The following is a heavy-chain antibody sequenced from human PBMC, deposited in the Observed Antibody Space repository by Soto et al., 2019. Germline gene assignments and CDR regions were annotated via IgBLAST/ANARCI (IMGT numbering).Heavy chain of an antibody. D-gene: IGHD6-13*01. J-gene: IGHJ5*02. CDR2: IYYSGST. CDR1: GGSINSSRFH. Sequence: SETLGLICTVSGGSINSSRFHWGWIRQPPGKGLEWIGSIYYSGSTYYSPSLKSRVTISVDMSKNQFSLKLSSVTAVDTAVYYCARRERAAGTDWWFDPWGQGTLVTVS. CDR3: ARRERAAGTDWWFDP. V-gene: IGHV4-39*01.